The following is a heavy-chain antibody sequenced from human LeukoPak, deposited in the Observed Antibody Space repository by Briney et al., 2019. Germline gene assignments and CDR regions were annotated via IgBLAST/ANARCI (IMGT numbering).Heavy chain of an antibody. CDR1: GGSISSGDYY. D-gene: IGHD3-10*01. J-gene: IGHJ4*02. Sequence: SQTLSLTCTVSGGSISSGDYYWNWIRQPPGKGLEWIGYIHSSGSSYYNPSLKSRVTISVDTSDNQFSLRLGSMTAADTAVYYCARVLSGSGSLYYFDYWGQGTLVTVSS. CDR2: IHSSGSS. CDR3: ARVLSGSGSLYYFDY. V-gene: IGHV4-30-4*01.